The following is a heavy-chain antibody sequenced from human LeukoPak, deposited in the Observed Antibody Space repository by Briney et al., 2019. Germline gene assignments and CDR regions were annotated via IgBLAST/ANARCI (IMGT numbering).Heavy chain of an antibody. CDR3: ARDRVGSGWPRPFYFEV. Sequence: ASVKVSCKPSGYTFTGYYLHWVRQAPGQALEWMGWINPNTGATVYAQNFQGRVTTSRDTSISTAYLDLSGLRFDDTAVYYCARDRVGSGWPRPFYFEVWGQGTLVTVSS. V-gene: IGHV1-2*02. CDR2: INPNTGAT. CDR1: GYTFTGYY. J-gene: IGHJ4*02. D-gene: IGHD6-19*01.